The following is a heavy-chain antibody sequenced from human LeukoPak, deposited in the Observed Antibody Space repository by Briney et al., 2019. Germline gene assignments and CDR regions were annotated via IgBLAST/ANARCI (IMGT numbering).Heavy chain of an antibody. V-gene: IGHV3-48*03. CDR1: GFTFSSYE. Sequence: GGSLRLSCAASGFTFSSYEMNWVRQAPGKGLEWGSYISSSGSTIYYADSVKGRFTISRDNAKNSLYLQMNSLRAEDTAVYYCARVGGSYGFLSQKPRYFQHWGQGTLVTVSS. CDR3: ARVGGSYGFLSQKPRYFQH. J-gene: IGHJ1*01. D-gene: IGHD1-26*01. CDR2: ISSSGSTI.